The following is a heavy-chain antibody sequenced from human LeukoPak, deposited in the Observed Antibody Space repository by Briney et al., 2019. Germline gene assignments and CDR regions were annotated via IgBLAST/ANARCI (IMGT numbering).Heavy chain of an antibody. CDR2: INHSGST. J-gene: IGHJ4*02. V-gene: IGHV4-34*01. CDR1: GGSFSGYY. CDR3: ARADFWSGYPTNYFDY. D-gene: IGHD3-3*01. Sequence: PSETLSLTCAVYGGSFSGYYWSWIRQPPGEGLEWIGEINHSGSTNYNPSLKSRVTISVDTSKNQFSLKLSSVTAADTAVYYCARADFWSGYPTNYFDYWGQGTLVTVSS.